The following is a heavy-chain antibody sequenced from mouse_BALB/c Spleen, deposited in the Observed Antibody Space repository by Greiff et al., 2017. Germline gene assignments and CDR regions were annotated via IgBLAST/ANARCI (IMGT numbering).Heavy chain of an antibody. V-gene: IGHV5-4*02. CDR1: GFTFSDYY. CDR2: ISDGGSYT. Sequence: EVQRVESGGGLVKPGGSLKLSCAASGFTFSDYYMYWVRQTPEKRLEWVATISDGGSYTYYPDSVKGRFTISRDNAKNHPYLQMSSLKSEDTAMDDSARDSGGCYAMDYWGQGTTVTVSS. J-gene: IGHJ4*01. CDR3: ARDSGGCYAMDY. D-gene: IGHD1-1*02.